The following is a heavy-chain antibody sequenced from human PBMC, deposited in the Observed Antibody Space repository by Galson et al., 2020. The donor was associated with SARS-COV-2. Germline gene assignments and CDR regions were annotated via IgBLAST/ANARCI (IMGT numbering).Heavy chain of an antibody. CDR3: VRGAHGAGFDA. J-gene: IGHJ5*02. CDR2: ISYSGDT. Sequence: ASETLSLTCTVSGVSVSSGGYYWTWLRQPPGKRLEWIGYISYSGDTNYNPSLKSRVTISVDTSENQVSLEVYSVTAADTAIYYCVRGAHGAGFDAWGQGTLVTVSS. D-gene: IGHD3-16*01. V-gene: IGHV4-61*08. CDR1: GVSVSSGGYY.